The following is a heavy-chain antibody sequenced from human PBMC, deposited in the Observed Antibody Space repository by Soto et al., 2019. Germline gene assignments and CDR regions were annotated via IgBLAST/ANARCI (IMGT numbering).Heavy chain of an antibody. CDR3: ARVYSSGWTNYYYYGMDV. D-gene: IGHD6-19*01. CDR2: MNPNSGNT. J-gene: IGHJ6*02. CDR1: GYTFTSYD. V-gene: IGHV1-8*01. Sequence: ASVKVSCKASGYTFTSYDINWVRQATGQGLEWMGWMNPNSGNTGYAQKFQGRVTMTRNTSISTAYMELSSLRSEDTAVYYCARVYSSGWTNYYYYGMDVRGQGTTVTVSS.